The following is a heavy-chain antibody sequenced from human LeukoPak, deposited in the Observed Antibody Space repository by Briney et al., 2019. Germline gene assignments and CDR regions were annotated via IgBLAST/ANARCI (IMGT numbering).Heavy chain of an antibody. D-gene: IGHD3-9*01. Sequence: ASVKVSCKASGYTFNAYNMHWVRQAPGQGLEWMGWINAKSGGTNYAQKFQGRVTMTWDTSISTAYMELSRLRSDDTAVYYCAREYILTAYYGDYWGQGTLVTVSS. CDR2: INAKSGGT. CDR1: GYTFNAYN. CDR3: AREYILTAYYGDY. V-gene: IGHV1-2*02. J-gene: IGHJ4*02.